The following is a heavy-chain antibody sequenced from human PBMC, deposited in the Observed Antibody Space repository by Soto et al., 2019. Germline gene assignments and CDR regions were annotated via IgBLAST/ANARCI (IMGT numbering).Heavy chain of an antibody. CDR3: ARGITGTVTYYYGLDV. J-gene: IGHJ6*02. Sequence: QVQLVQSGAEVKKPGSSMKVSCKASGGTFSSYAIIWVRQAPGQGLEWMGGIIPIFGTADYAQKFHGRVTITAYESTSTASMELSSLRSEDTAVYYCARGITGTVTYYYGLDVWGQGTTVTVSS. CDR2: IIPIFGTA. CDR1: GGTFSSYA. V-gene: IGHV1-69*12. D-gene: IGHD1-20*01.